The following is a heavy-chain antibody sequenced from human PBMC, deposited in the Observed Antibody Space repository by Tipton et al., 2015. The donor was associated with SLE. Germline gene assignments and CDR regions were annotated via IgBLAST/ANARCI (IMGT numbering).Heavy chain of an antibody. J-gene: IGHJ5*02. Sequence: TLSLTCTVSGDSIISHYWNWIRRPAGKGLEWIGHIYSTGSTNYKPSLKSRVTISVDTSKNQFSLRLTSVTAADTAVYYCTRGPPTYNWFAPWGQGTLVTVSS. V-gene: IGHV4-4*07. CDR1: GDSIISHY. CDR3: TRGPPTYNWFAP. CDR2: IYSTGST.